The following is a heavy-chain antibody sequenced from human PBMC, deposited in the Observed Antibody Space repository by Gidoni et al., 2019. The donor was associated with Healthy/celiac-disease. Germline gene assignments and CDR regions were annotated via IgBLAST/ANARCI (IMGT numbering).Heavy chain of an antibody. Sequence: QGQLVESGGGVVQPGRALRFSCAASGFTFSSYGMHWVRQAPGKGLGWVAVIWYDGSNKYYADSVKGRFTISRDNSKNTLYLQMNSLRAEDTAVYYCARVGSSGWYDYFDYWGQGTLVTVSS. CDR3: ARVGSSGWYDYFDY. D-gene: IGHD6-19*01. V-gene: IGHV3-33*01. J-gene: IGHJ4*02. CDR1: GFTFSSYG. CDR2: IWYDGSNK.